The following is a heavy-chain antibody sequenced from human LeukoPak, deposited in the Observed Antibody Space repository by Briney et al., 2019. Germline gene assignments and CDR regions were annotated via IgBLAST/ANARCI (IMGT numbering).Heavy chain of an antibody. CDR2: IDWDEDK. V-gene: IGHV2-70*04. D-gene: IGHD4-17*01. CDR1: GFSLSTSGMR. CDR3: ARIGSYGDYGPYYFDY. J-gene: IGHJ4*02. Sequence: SGPALVKPTQTLTLTCTFSGFSLSTSGMRVSWIRQPPGKALEWLARIDWDEDKFYSTSLKTRLTISKDTSKNQVVLTMTNMDPVDTATYYCARIGSYGDYGPYYFDYWGQGTLVTVSS.